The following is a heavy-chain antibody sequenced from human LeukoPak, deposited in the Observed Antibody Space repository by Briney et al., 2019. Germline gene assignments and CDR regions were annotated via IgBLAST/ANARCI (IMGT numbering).Heavy chain of an antibody. CDR1: GFTFSSYG. Sequence: GGSLRLSCAASGFTFSSYGMHWVRQAPGKGLEWVAVISYDGSNKYYADSVKGRFTISRDNSKNTLYLQMNSLRAEDTAVYYCARAGAAAGTPFDYWGQGTLVTVSS. CDR2: ISYDGSNK. V-gene: IGHV3-30*03. D-gene: IGHD6-13*01. J-gene: IGHJ4*02. CDR3: ARAGAAAGTPFDY.